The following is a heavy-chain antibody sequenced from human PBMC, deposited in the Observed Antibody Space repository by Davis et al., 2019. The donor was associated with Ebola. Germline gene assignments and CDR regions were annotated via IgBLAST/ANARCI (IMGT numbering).Heavy chain of an antibody. V-gene: IGHV3-30*04. Sequence: GASLKTSCAASGSSFHTYTINWFRPAPGRGLEWLAVISTDGSTTFYADSVKGRFTISRDNSKNTLSLQMNSLDTEDTAVYYWAGAVAGTEDFQDWGQGTLVTGSS. D-gene: IGHD6-19*01. CDR1: GSSFHTYT. J-gene: IGHJ1*01. CDR3: AGAVAGTEDFQD. CDR2: ISTDGSTT.